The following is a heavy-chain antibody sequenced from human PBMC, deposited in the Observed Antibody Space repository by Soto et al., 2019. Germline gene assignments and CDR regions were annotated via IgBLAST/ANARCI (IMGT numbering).Heavy chain of an antibody. V-gene: IGHV1-69*06. J-gene: IGHJ6*02. CDR2: IIPIFGTA. CDR1: GVTFSSYA. Sequence: SVKGSCKASGVTFSSYAISWVRQAPGQGLEWMGGIIPIFGTANYAQKFQGRVTITADKSTSTAYMELSSLRSEDTAVYYCARDCVGGYYDSSGYYYYYGMDVWGQGTTVTVSS. CDR3: ARDCVGGYYDSSGYYYYYGMDV. D-gene: IGHD3-22*01.